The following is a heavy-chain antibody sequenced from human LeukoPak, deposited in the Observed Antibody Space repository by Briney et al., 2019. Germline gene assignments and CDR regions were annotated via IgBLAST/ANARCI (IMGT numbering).Heavy chain of an antibody. J-gene: IGHJ5*02. CDR3: ARALQRPIRHRFDP. CDR1: GGSLSGYY. CDR2: INHSGST. D-gene: IGHD3-10*01. Sequence: PSETLSLTCAVSGGSLSGYYWTWIRQPPGKGLEWIGEINHSGSTNYNPSLKSRVTISVDTSKNQFSLKLSSVTAADTAVYYCARALQRPIRHRFDPWGQGTLVTVSS. V-gene: IGHV4-34*01.